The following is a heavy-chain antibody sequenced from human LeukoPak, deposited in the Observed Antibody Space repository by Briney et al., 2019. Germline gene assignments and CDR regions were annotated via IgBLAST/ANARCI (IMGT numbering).Heavy chain of an antibody. J-gene: IGHJ4*02. Sequence: PSETLSLTCTVSGYSISSGYYWGWIRQPPGKGLEWIGSIYHSGSTNYNPSLKSRVTISVDKSKNQFSLKLSSVTAADTAVYYCARVSGSGSYFDYWGQGTLVTVSS. CDR1: GYSISSGYY. CDR3: ARVSGSGSYFDY. D-gene: IGHD3-10*01. CDR2: IYHSGST. V-gene: IGHV4-38-2*02.